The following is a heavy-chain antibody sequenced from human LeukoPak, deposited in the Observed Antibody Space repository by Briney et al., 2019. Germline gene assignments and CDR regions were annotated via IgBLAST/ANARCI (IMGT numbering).Heavy chain of an antibody. CDR1: GFTFSSHW. CDR3: AKDLSGQLPNYYYGMDV. V-gene: IGHV3-74*01. D-gene: IGHD2-2*01. J-gene: IGHJ6*02. Sequence: GGSLRLSCAASGFTFSSHWMHWVRQAPGKGLVWVSRINSDGSSISYADSVKGRFTISRDNAKNSLYLQMNSLRVEDTALYYCAKDLSGQLPNYYYGMDVWGRGTTVTVSS. CDR2: INSDGSSI.